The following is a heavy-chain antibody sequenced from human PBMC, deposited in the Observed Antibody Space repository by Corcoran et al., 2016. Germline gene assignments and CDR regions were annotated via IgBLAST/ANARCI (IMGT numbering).Heavy chain of an antibody. Sequence: QVQLQQWVAGLLKPSETLSLTCAVYGGSFSGYYWSWLRQPPGKGLEWIGEINHSGSTNYNPSLKSRVTISVDTSKNTFSLKLSSVTAADTAVYYCARFSGYGGGRGYYGMDVWGQGTTVTVSS. CDR2: INHSGST. V-gene: IGHV4-34*01. CDR3: ARFSGYGGGRGYYGMDV. J-gene: IGHJ6*02. D-gene: IGHD3-22*01. CDR1: GGSFSGYY.